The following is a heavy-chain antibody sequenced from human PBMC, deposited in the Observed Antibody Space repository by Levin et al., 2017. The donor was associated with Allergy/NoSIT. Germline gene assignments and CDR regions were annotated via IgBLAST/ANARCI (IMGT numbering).Heavy chain of an antibody. V-gene: IGHV4-39*01. CDR3: ARRGIAARPGWFDP. CDR2: IYYSGST. J-gene: IGHJ5*02. D-gene: IGHD6-6*01. CDR1: GGSISSSSYY. Sequence: SETLSLTCTVSGGSISSSSYYWGWIRQPPGKGLEWIGSIYYSGSTYYNPSLKSRVTISVDTSKNQFSLKLSSVTAADTAVYYCARRGIAARPGWFDPWGQGTLVTVSS.